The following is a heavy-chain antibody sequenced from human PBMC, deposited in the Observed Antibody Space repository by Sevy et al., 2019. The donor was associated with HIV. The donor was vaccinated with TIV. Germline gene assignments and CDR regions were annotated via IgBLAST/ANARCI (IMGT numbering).Heavy chain of an antibody. CDR1: GFTFSSYW. Sequence: GGSLRLSCAASGFTFSSYWMSWVRQAPGKGLEWVANIKQDGSENYYVDSVKGRFTISRDNAKNSLYLQMNSLRAEDTAVYYCARDGNYSSWYDYYGMDVWGQGTTVTVSS. J-gene: IGHJ6*02. V-gene: IGHV3-7*03. D-gene: IGHD6-13*01. CDR3: ARDGNYSSWYDYYGMDV. CDR2: IKQDGSEN.